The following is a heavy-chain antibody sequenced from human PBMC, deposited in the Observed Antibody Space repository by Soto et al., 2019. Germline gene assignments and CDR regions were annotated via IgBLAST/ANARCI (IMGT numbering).Heavy chain of an antibody. V-gene: IGHV1-24*01. Sequence: ASVKVSCKVSGYTLTELSMHWVRQAPGKGLEWMGGFDPEDGETIYAQKFQGRVTMTEDTSTDTAYMELSSLRSEDTAVSYCATADIAARPIFFDYWGQGTLVTVSS. CDR3: ATADIAARPIFFDY. D-gene: IGHD6-6*01. CDR1: GYTLTELS. J-gene: IGHJ4*02. CDR2: FDPEDGET.